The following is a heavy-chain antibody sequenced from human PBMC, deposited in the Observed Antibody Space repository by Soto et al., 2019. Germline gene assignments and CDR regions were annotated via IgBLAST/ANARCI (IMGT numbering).Heavy chain of an antibody. D-gene: IGHD3-10*01. CDR3: AGGGVRGVITRTRDYYGMDV. Sequence: PGESLKISCQGSGYTFANSWLAWVRQMPGKGLEWLGNIFPGDSDTKYSPSFQGRVTLSADTSISTAYLHWSSLKASDTAMYYCAGGGVRGVITRTRDYYGMDVWGQGTTVTVSS. CDR1: GYTFANSW. J-gene: IGHJ6*02. CDR2: IFPGDSDT. V-gene: IGHV5-51*01.